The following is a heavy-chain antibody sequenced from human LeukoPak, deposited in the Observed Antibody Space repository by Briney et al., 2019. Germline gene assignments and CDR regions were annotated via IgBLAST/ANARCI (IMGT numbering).Heavy chain of an antibody. CDR2: INHSGST. J-gene: IGHJ6*02. CDR3: ARGPRGYSYGSPLYGMDV. V-gene: IGHV4-34*01. Sequence: SETLSLTCAVYGGSFSGYYWSWIRQPPGKGLEWIGEINHSGSTNYNPSLKSRVTISVDTSKNQFSLKLSSVTAADTAVYYCARGPRGYSYGSPLYGMDVWGQGTTVTVPS. D-gene: IGHD5-18*01. CDR1: GGSFSGYY.